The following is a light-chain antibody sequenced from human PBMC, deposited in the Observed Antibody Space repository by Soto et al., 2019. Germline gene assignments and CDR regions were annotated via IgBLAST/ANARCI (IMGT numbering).Light chain of an antibody. Sequence: QSALTQPRSVSGSPGQSVTISCTGTSSDVGGYDYVSWYQQHPGKAPKLMISDVSKRPSGVPDRFSGSKSDNTASLTISGLRAEDEADYYCCSYAGSYTLVFGGGTKLTVL. CDR1: SSDVGGYDY. CDR2: DVS. V-gene: IGLV2-11*01. J-gene: IGLJ2*01. CDR3: CSYAGSYTLV.